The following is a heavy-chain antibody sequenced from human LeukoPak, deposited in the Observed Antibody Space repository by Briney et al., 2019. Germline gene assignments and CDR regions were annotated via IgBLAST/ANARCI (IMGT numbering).Heavy chain of an antibody. D-gene: IGHD6-13*01. CDR3: AKGGSTWYYFQH. Sequence: GGSLRLSCAASGFTFSGYNMNWVRQAPGKGLEWVSAISGSGTSTYYADSVKGRFTISRDNSKNTLYLQMNSLRAEDTAVYYCAKGGSTWYYFQHWGQGTLVTVSS. V-gene: IGHV3-23*01. J-gene: IGHJ1*01. CDR2: ISGSGTST. CDR1: GFTFSGYN.